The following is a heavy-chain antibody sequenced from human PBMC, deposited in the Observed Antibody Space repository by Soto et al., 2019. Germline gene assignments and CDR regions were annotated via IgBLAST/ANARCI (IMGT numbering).Heavy chain of an antibody. J-gene: IGHJ4*02. CDR1: GFTFDDYA. CDR2: ISWNSGSI. D-gene: IGHD3-3*01. V-gene: IGHV3-9*01. Sequence: EVQLVESGGGLVQPGRSLRLSCAASGFTFDDYAMHWVRQAPGKGLEWVSGISWNSGSIGYADSVKGRFTISRDNXKXSXXLQMNSLRAEDTALYYCAKDMRDDFWSGPSGGYDYWGQGTLVTVSA. CDR3: AKDMRDDFWSGPSGGYDY.